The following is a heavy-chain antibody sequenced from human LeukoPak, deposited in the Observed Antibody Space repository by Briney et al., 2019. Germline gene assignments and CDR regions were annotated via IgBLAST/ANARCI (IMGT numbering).Heavy chain of an antibody. V-gene: IGHV1-8*03. J-gene: IGHJ4*02. Sequence: ASVKVSCKASGYTFSSYDINWVRQATGQGLEWMGWMYPNSGNTGYAQKFQGRVTITRNTSISTAYMELSSLRSEDTAVYYCARGRSYSLDYWGQGTLVTVSS. CDR3: ARGRSYSLDY. CDR1: GYTFSSYD. D-gene: IGHD1-26*01. CDR2: MYPNSGNT.